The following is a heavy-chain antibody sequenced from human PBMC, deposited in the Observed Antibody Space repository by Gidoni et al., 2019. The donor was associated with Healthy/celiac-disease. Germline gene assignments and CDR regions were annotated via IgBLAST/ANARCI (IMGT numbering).Heavy chain of an antibody. CDR2: LYSGGST. CDR3: AREVERYYFDY. Sequence: EVQLVESGGGLVQPGGALRLSCAASGFTVRSNYMSWVRPAPGKGLEWVSVLYSGGSTYYADSLQGRFTISRHNSKNTLYLQMNSLRAEDTAVYYCAREVERYYFDYWGQGTLVTVSS. V-gene: IGHV3-53*04. J-gene: IGHJ4*02. CDR1: GFTVRSNY.